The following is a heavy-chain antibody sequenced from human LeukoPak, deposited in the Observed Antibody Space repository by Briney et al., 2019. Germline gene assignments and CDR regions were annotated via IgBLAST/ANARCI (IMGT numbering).Heavy chain of an antibody. D-gene: IGHD1-1*01. V-gene: IGHV4-30-2*01. J-gene: IGHJ4*02. Sequence: SETLSLTCTVSGGSISSGGYYWSWIRQPPGKGLEWIGYIYHSGSTYYNPSLKSRVTISVDRSKNQFSLKLSSVTAADTAVYYCARGLEPYVFDYWGQGTLVTVSS. CDR3: ARGLEPYVFDY. CDR2: IYHSGST. CDR1: GGSISSGGYY.